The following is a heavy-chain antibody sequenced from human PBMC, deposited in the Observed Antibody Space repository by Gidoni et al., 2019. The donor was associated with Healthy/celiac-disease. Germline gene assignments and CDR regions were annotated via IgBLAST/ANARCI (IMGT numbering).Heavy chain of an antibody. CDR2: VYYSGSS. CDR3: ARERVVAATGWFDP. CDR1: GGSISSGGYS. Sequence: QVQLQESGPGLVKPPQTLSLTGSVSGGSISSGGYSWSWIRQHPGKGLEWIGYVYYSGSSYYNPSLKSRVTLSVDTSKNQFSLKLSSVTAADTAVYYCARERVVAATGWFDPWGQGTLVTVSS. D-gene: IGHD2-15*01. J-gene: IGHJ5*02. V-gene: IGHV4-31*03.